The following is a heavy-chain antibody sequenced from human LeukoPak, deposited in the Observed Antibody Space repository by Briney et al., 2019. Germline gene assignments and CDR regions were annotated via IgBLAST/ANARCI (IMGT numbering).Heavy chain of an antibody. D-gene: IGHD6-13*01. Sequence: GGSLRLSCAASGFTVSSNYMNWVRQAPGKGLEWVSVIYSGDSTYYADAVKGRFTISRDNSKNTLYLQMNSLRAEDTAVYYCAKDLDIAAAHWGQGTLVTVSS. CDR2: IYSGDST. V-gene: IGHV3-53*01. J-gene: IGHJ4*02. CDR3: AKDLDIAAAH. CDR1: GFTVSSNY.